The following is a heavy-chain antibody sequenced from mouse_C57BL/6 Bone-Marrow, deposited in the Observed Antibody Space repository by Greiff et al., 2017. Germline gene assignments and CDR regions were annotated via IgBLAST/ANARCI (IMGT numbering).Heavy chain of an antibody. CDR2: ISYDGSN. CDR3: ASYDWGYFDY. D-gene: IGHD2-4*01. CDR1: GYSITSGYY. Sequence: EVKLQESGPGLVKPSQSLSLTCSVTGYSITSGYYWNWIRQFPGNKLEWMGYISYDGSNNYNPSLKNRISITRDTSKNQFFLKLNSVTTEDTATYYCASYDWGYFDYWGQGTTLTVSS. J-gene: IGHJ2*01. V-gene: IGHV3-6*01.